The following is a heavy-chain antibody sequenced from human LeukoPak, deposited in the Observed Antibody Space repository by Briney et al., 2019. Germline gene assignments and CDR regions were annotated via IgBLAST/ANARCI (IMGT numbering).Heavy chain of an antibody. V-gene: IGHV4-4*07. D-gene: IGHD3-22*01. Sequence: PSETLSLTCTVSGGSISSYYWSWIRQPAGKGLEWIGRIYTSGSTNYSPSLKSRVTMSVDTSKNQFSLKLSSVTAADTAVYYCARDGGYYDSSGYYYFDYWGQGTLVTVSS. J-gene: IGHJ4*02. CDR3: ARDGGYYDSSGYYYFDY. CDR1: GGSISSYY. CDR2: IYTSGST.